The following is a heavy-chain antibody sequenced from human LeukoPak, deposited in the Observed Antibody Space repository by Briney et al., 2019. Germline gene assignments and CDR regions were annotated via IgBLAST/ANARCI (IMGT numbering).Heavy chain of an antibody. V-gene: IGHV3-66*02. CDR3: ARNRGSTLVFDY. Sequence: PGGSLRLSCAASGFTVSSNYMSWVRQAPGKGLEWVSVIYSGGSTYYAESVKGRFTISRDNSKNTLYLQVDSLRDEDTAVYYCARNRGSTLVFDYWGQGTLVTVS. CDR2: IYSGGST. J-gene: IGHJ4*02. CDR1: GFTVSSNY. D-gene: IGHD1-26*01.